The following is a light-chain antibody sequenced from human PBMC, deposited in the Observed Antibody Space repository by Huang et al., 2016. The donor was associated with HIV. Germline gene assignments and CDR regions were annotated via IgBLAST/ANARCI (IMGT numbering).Light chain of an antibody. CDR1: QGISSY. J-gene: IGKJ2*01. CDR3: QQLNSLYT. CDR2: AAS. V-gene: IGKV1-9*01. Sequence: IQLTQSPSSLSASVGDRVTITCRASQGISSYLAWYQQKPGKAPKLLIYAASTLQSGVPSRFSGSGSGTDFTLTISILQPEDFATYYCQQLNSLYTFGQGTKLEIK.